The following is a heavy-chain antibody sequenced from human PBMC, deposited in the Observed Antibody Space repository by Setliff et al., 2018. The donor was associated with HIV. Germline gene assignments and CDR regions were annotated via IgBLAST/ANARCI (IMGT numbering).Heavy chain of an antibody. CDR1: GFTFSSYS. CDR3: ARDNFDGSSWYDYFDY. CDR2: ISSSSSTI. J-gene: IGHJ4*02. Sequence: QPGGSLRLSCAASGFTFSSYSMNWVRQAPGKGLEWVSYISSSSSTIYYADSVKGRFTISRDNAKSSLYLQMNSLRAEDTAVYYCARDNFDGSSWYDYFDYWGQGTLVTVSS. D-gene: IGHD6-13*01. V-gene: IGHV3-48*04.